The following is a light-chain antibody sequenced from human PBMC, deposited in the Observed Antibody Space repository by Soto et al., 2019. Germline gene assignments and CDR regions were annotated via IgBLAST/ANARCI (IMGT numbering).Light chain of an antibody. CDR2: KAS. J-gene: IGKJ2*01. CDR3: QQDNSYPYT. V-gene: IGKV1-5*03. CDR1: QSISTW. Sequence: DIQMTQSPSTLSASVGDRVTVTCRASQSISTWLAWYQQKPGKAPKLLIYKASNLESGVPSSFSGSGSGTEFTLTISSLQPDDFATYYCQQDNSYPYTFGQGTKLQIK.